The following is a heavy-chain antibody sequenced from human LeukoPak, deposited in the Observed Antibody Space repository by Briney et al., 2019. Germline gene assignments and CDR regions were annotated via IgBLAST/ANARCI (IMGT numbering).Heavy chain of an antibody. V-gene: IGHV3-30*03. D-gene: IGHD4-23*01. CDR1: GFTFSSHD. CDR2: ISYDGGKK. J-gene: IGHJ4*02. CDR3: ARRAGGYSHPYDY. Sequence: GGSLRLSCAASGFTFSSHDMHWVRQAPGKGLEWVAIISYDGGKKDYADSVKGRFTISRDNSKNTLYLQMNSLRVEDTALYYCARRAGGYSHPYDYWGQGILVTVSS.